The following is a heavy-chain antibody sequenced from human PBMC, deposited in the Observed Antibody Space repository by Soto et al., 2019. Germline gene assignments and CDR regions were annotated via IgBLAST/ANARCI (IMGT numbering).Heavy chain of an antibody. J-gene: IGHJ4*02. D-gene: IGHD2-2*02. Sequence: ASVKVSCKASGYTFTSYDINWVRQATGQGLEWMGWMNPNSGNTGYAQKFQGRVTMTRNTSISTAYMELSSLRSEDTAAYYCARGYCSSTSCYTESDYWGQGTLVTVSS. CDR3: ARGYCSSTSCYTESDY. CDR2: MNPNSGNT. V-gene: IGHV1-8*01. CDR1: GYTFTSYD.